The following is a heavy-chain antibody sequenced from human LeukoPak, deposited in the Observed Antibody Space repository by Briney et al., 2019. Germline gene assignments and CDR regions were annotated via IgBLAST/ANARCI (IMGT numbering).Heavy chain of an antibody. V-gene: IGHV5-51*01. J-gene: IGHJ4*02. Sequence: GESLKISCKGSGYSFTSYWIGWVRQMPGKGLEWMGIIYPGDSDTIYSPSFQGQVTISADNSISTAYLQWSSLKASDTAMYYCARSSDSSGFYDYFDYWRQRTLVTVSS. D-gene: IGHD3-22*01. CDR1: GYSFTSYW. CDR3: ARSSDSSGFYDYFDY. CDR2: IYPGDSDT.